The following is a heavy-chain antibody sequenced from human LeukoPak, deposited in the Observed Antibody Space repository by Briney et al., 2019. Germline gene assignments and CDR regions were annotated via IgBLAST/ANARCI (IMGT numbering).Heavy chain of an antibody. Sequence: GGSLRLSCAASGFTFSSYWMSWVRQAPGKGLGWVSIIYPAASTYYADSVKGRFTISRDNSKNTLSLQMNSLSAEDTAVYYCARDVYGGPFDIWGQGTMVTVSS. J-gene: IGHJ3*02. CDR2: IYPAAST. V-gene: IGHV3-66*01. D-gene: IGHD3-16*01. CDR3: ARDVYGGPFDI. CDR1: GFTFSSYW.